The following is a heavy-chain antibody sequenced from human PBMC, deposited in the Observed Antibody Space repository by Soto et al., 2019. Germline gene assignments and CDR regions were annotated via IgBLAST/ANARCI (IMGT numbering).Heavy chain of an antibody. CDR2: IYPGDSDT. V-gene: IGHV5-51*01. CDR3: ATQGNFGYYYYYGMDV. CDR1: SDW. J-gene: IGHJ6*02. Sequence: SDWIGWVRQMPGKGLEWMGIIYPGDSDTRYSPSFQGQVTISADKSISTAYLQWSSLKASDTAMYYCATQGNFGYYYYYGMDVWGQGTTVTVSS. D-gene: IGHD3-3*02.